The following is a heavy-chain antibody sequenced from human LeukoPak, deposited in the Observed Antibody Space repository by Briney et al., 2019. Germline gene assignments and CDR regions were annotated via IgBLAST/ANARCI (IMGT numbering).Heavy chain of an antibody. D-gene: IGHD3-9*01. CDR1: GYTFTGYY. Sequence: VKVSCKASGYTFTGYYMHWVRQAPGQGLEWMGWINPNSGGTNYAQKFQGRVTMTRDTSISTAYMELSRLRSDDTAVYYCAKTYYDILTGYYRGDYYYYMDVWGKGTTVTISS. CDR2: INPNSGGT. CDR3: AKTYYDILTGYYRGDYYYYMDV. J-gene: IGHJ6*03. V-gene: IGHV1-2*02.